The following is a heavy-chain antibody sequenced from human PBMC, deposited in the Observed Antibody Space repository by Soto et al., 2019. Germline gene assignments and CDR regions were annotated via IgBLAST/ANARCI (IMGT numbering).Heavy chain of an antibody. D-gene: IGHD3-3*01. CDR2: IKSKTDGGTT. Sequence: PGGSLRLSCAASGFTFSNAWMSWVRQAPGKGLEWVGRIKSKTDGGTTDYAAPVKGRFTISRDDSKNTLYLQMNSLKTEDTAVYYCTTSITISGVVRSYWGQGTLVTVSS. J-gene: IGHJ4*02. CDR1: GFTFSNAW. V-gene: IGHV3-15*01. CDR3: TTSITISGVVRSY.